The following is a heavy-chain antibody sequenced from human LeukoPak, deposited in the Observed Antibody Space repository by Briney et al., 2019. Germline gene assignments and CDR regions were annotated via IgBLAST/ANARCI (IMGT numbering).Heavy chain of an antibody. CDR2: ISSSGTTI. D-gene: IGHD3-10*01. Sequence: GGSLRLSCAASGLTFSTSEMNWVRQAPGKGLEWVSHISSSGTTIYYADSVKGRFTISRDNAKNSLYLQMNSLRVEDTAVYNCARDIRFGELLLDYWGQGTLVTVSS. CDR1: GLTFSTSE. V-gene: IGHV3-48*03. J-gene: IGHJ4*02. CDR3: ARDIRFGELLLDY.